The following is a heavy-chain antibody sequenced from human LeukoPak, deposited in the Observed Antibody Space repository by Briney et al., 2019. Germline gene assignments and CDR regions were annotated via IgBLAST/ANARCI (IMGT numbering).Heavy chain of an antibody. D-gene: IGHD3-9*01. CDR2: INHSGST. Sequence: SETLSLTCAVYGGSFSGYYWSWIRQPPGKGLEWIGEINHSGSTNYNPSLKSRVTISVDTSKNQFSLQLSSVTAADTAVYYCARGFYDILTGPDGGYFDYWGQGTLVTVSS. J-gene: IGHJ4*02. CDR3: ARGFYDILTGPDGGYFDY. V-gene: IGHV4-34*01. CDR1: GGSFSGYY.